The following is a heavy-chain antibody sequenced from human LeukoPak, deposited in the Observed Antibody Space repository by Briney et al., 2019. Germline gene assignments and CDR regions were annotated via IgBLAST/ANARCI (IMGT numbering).Heavy chain of an antibody. CDR3: AKDAVGATTPYYFDY. D-gene: IGHD1-26*01. CDR2: ISGGGGST. CDR1: GFTFSSYA. Sequence: GGSLRLSCAASGFTFSSYAMSWVRQAPGKGLEWVSAISGGGGSTYYADSVKGRFTISRDNSKNTLYLQMNSLRAEDTAVYYCAKDAVGATTPYYFDYWGQGTLVTVSS. V-gene: IGHV3-23*01. J-gene: IGHJ4*02.